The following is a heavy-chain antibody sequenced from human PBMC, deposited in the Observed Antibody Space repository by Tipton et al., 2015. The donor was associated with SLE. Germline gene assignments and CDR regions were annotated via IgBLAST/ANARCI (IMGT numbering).Heavy chain of an antibody. CDR3: ARSLGVAGTPYYFDY. CDR2: IYTSGST. J-gene: IGHJ4*02. D-gene: IGHD6-19*01. V-gene: IGHV4-61*09. Sequence: TLSLTCTVSGGSISSGSYYWSWIRQPAGKGLEWIGYIYTSGSTNYNPSLKSRVTISVDTSKNQFSLKLSSVTAADTAVYYCARSLGVAGTPYYFDYWGQGTLVTVSS. CDR1: GGSISSGSYY.